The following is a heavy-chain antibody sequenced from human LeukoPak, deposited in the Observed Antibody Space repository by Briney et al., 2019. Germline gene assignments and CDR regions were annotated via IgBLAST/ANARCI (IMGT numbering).Heavy chain of an antibody. CDR2: INPISGVT. Sequence: GASVKVSCKASGYTFTGYYMHWVRQAPGQGLEWMGWINPISGVTNFAQNFLGRASMSRDTSIRTAYLDMYSLTFDDTAVFYCARGGYSGFDPFDYWGQGTLVTVSS. V-gene: IGHV1-2*02. J-gene: IGHJ4*02. D-gene: IGHD5-12*01. CDR3: ARGGYSGFDPFDY. CDR1: GYTFTGYY.